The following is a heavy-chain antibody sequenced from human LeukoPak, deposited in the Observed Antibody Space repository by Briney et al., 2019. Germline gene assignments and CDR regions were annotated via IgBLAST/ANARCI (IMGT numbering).Heavy chain of an antibody. J-gene: IGHJ4*02. D-gene: IGHD1-1*01. Sequence: SETLSLTCAVYTGSFSDFYWTWIRQPPGKGLEWIGEITHRGVTTYNPSLKSRVTMSVDTSMNHFSMQLTCVTAADTAVYYCARGTRNENLRSWRDLYYFDTWGQGTLVTVSS. CDR2: ITHRGVT. CDR1: TGSFSDFY. V-gene: IGHV4-34*01. CDR3: ARGTRNENLRSWRDLYYFDT.